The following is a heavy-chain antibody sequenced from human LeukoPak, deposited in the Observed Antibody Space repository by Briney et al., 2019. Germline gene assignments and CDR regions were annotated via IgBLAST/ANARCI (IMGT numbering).Heavy chain of an antibody. D-gene: IGHD4-17*01. Sequence: GGSLRLSCTASGFTFGDYAMSWVRQAPGKGLEWVGFIRSKAYGGTTEYAASVKGRFTISRDDSKSIAYLQMNSLETEDTAVYYCTRVSPYGDFLPLYWGQGTLVTVSS. J-gene: IGHJ4*02. CDR2: IRSKAYGGTT. CDR3: TRVSPYGDFLPLY. V-gene: IGHV3-49*04. CDR1: GFTFGDYA.